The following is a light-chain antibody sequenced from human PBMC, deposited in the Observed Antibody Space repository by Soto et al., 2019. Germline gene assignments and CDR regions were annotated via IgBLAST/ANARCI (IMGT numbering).Light chain of an antibody. Sequence: QSVLTQPPSASGTPGQRVTISCSGSRSNIGNNAVSWYQQFPGTAPKLLIYNNNQRPSGVPDRFSGSKSGTSASLAISGLQSEDEAVYYCATWAVILNARGVFGGGTKLTVL. CDR2: NNN. V-gene: IGLV1-44*01. J-gene: IGLJ3*02. CDR1: RSNIGNNA. CDR3: ATWAVILNARGV.